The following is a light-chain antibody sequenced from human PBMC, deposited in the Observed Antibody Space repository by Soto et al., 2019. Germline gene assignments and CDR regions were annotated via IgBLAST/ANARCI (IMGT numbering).Light chain of an antibody. CDR1: QRIRTS. CDR2: DAS. V-gene: IGKV1-39*01. CDR3: QQYYSVPPT. J-gene: IGKJ2*01. Sequence: DVQMTQSPSSLSASVGDRVTITCRASQRIRTSLNWYQQKPGKAPKFLIYDASSLQSEVPSRFSGSGSRTDFTLTITNLQPEDFATYYCQQYYSVPPTFGQGIKLEI.